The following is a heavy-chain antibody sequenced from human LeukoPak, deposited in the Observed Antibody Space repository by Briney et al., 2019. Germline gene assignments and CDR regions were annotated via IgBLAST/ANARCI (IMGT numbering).Heavy chain of an antibody. V-gene: IGHV3-9*01. J-gene: IGHJ5*02. Sequence: PGGSLRLSCVASGFTFDDYAMHWVRQAPGKGLEWVSGLSWNGDSIGYADSVKGRFTISRDNAKNSLYLQMKSLRAEDTAFYYCAKDSGFGCTTTSCYPNWFDPWGQGTLVTVSS. D-gene: IGHD2-2*01. CDR2: LSWNGDSI. CDR3: AKDSGFGCTTTSCYPNWFDP. CDR1: GFTFDDYA.